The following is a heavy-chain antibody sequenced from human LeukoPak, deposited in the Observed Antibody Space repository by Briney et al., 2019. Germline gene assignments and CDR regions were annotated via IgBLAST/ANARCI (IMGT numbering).Heavy chain of an antibody. V-gene: IGHV1-2*04. CDR3: ARGVHQLPGYYFDY. CDR1: GYTFTGYY. CDR2: INPNSGGT. D-gene: IGHD2-2*01. Sequence: ASVKVSCKASGYTFTGYYMHWVRQAPGQGLEWMGWINPNSGGTNYAQKFQGWVTMTRDTSISTAYMELSRLRSDDTAVYYCARGVHQLPGYYFDYWGQGTLVTVSS. J-gene: IGHJ4*02.